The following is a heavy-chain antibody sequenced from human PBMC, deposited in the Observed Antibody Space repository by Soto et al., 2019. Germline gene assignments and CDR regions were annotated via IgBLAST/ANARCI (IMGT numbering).Heavy chain of an antibody. Sequence: QLQLQESGPGLVKPSETLSLTCTVSGGSVSTNSYFWGWIRRSPGKGLEWIGAIDSNENTYYTPPLLRRVTLSVDTSKNDLSLWLSSVTAADSAVYYCARLNVYCVRTNCHGYYGMDVWGKGTTVTVSS. CDR2: IDSNENT. D-gene: IGHD2-2*01. V-gene: IGHV4-39*02. CDR3: ARLNVYCVRTNCHGYYGMDV. CDR1: GGSVSTNSYF. J-gene: IGHJ6*04.